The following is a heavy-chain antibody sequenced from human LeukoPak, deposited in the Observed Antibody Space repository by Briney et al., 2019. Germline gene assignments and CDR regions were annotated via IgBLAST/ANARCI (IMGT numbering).Heavy chain of an antibody. J-gene: IGHJ4*02. CDR2: IIPIFGTA. CDR3: ARSMITFGGVIVINPFDY. V-gene: IGHV1-69*05. CDR1: GGTFSSYA. D-gene: IGHD3-16*02. Sequence: SVKVSCKASGGTFSSYAISWVRQAPGQGLEWMGGIIPIFGTANYAQKFQGRVTITTDESTSTAYMELSSLRSEDTAVYYCARSMITFGGVIVINPFDYWGQGTLVTVSS.